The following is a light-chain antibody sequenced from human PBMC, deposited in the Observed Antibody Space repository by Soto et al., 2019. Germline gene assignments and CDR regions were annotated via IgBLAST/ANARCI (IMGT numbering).Light chain of an antibody. J-gene: IGKJ2*03. V-gene: IGKV3-20*01. Sequence: DIVLTQSPGTLSLSPGERATLSCRASQSVDSRYLAWYQQKPGQAPRLVIHAVSRRATGIPDRFSGSGSGTDFTLTIIRLEPEDFAEYYCQQYGNSPRYSFGQGTYLEIK. CDR2: AVS. CDR3: QQYGNSPRYS. CDR1: QSVDSRY.